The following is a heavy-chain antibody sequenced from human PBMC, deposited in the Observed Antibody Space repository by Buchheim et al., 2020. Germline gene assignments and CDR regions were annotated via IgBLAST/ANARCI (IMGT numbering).Heavy chain of an antibody. J-gene: IGHJ4*02. CDR3: AKDSSGSYDDFDY. V-gene: IGHV3-30*18. Sequence: QVQLVESGGGVVQPGRSLRLSCAASGFTFSSYGMHWVRQAPRKGLEWVAVISYDGSNKYYADSVKGRFTISRDNSKNTLYLQMNSLRAEDTAVYYCAKDSSGSYDDFDYWGQGTL. CDR2: ISYDGSNK. D-gene: IGHD1-26*01. CDR1: GFTFSSYG.